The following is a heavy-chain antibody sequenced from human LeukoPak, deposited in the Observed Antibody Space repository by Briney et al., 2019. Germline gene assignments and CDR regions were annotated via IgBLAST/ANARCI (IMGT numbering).Heavy chain of an antibody. D-gene: IGHD2-8*02. J-gene: IGHJ6*03. CDR2: INTDGSST. CDR1: GFTFSSYW. V-gene: IGHV3-74*01. CDR3: ARAGYCGYYYYMDV. Sequence: PGGSLRLSCAASGFTFSSYWMHWVRQAPGKGLVWVSRINTDGSSTNYADSVKGRFTISRDNAKSSLYLQMNSLRAEDTAVYYCARAGYCGYYYYMDVWGIGTTVTVSS.